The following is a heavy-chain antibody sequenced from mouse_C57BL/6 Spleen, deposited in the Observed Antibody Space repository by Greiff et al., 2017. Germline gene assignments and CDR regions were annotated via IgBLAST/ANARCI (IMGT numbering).Heavy chain of an antibody. V-gene: IGHV1-82*01. Sequence: QVQLQQSGPELVKPGASVKISCKASGYAFSSSWMNWVKQRPGKGLEWIGRIYPGDGDTNYNGKFKGKATLTADKSSSTAYMQLSILTSEDSAVYFCAGYYGYDGAMDYWGQGTSVTVSS. CDR3: AGYYGYDGAMDY. CDR1: GYAFSSSW. CDR2: IYPGDGDT. J-gene: IGHJ4*01. D-gene: IGHD2-2*01.